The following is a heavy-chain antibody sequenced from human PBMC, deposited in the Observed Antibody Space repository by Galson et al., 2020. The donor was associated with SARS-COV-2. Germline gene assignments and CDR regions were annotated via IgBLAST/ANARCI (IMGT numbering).Heavy chain of an antibody. CDR1: GFTFSSYS. CDR3: ARDGTPQGEWDTIFGVVNAYNWFDP. J-gene: IGHJ5*02. CDR2: ISSSSSYI. V-gene: IGHV3-21*01. D-gene: IGHD3-3*01. Sequence: KIGESLKISCAASGFTFSSYSMNWVRQAPGKGLEWVSSISSSSSYIYYADSVKGRFTISRDNAKNSLYLQMNSLRAEDTAVYYCARDGTPQGEWDTIFGVVNAYNWFDPWGQGTLVTVSS.